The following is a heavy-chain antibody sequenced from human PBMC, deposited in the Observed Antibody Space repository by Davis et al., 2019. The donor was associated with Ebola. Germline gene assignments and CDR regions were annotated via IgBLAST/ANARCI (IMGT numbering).Heavy chain of an antibody. V-gene: IGHV3-23*01. Sequence: GESLKISCAASGFTFSSYAMSWVRQAPGKGLEWVSAISGSGGSTYYADSVKGRFTISRDNSKNTLYLQMNSLRAEDTAVYYCAKDPQFEKQWLDPTWFDPWGQGTLVTVSS. CDR2: ISGSGGST. CDR3: AKDPQFEKQWLDPTWFDP. J-gene: IGHJ5*02. CDR1: GFTFSSYA. D-gene: IGHD6-19*01.